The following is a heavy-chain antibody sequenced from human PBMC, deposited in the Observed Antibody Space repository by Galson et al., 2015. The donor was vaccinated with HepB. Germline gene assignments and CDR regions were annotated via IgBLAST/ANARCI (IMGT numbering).Heavy chain of an antibody. V-gene: IGHV3-30*18. CDR3: AKDRVVAQWPYLYYFDY. D-gene: IGHD6-19*01. J-gene: IGHJ4*02. CDR1: GFTFSSYG. Sequence: SLRLSCAASGFTFSSYGTHWVRQAPGKGLEWVAVISYDGSNKYYADSVKGRFTISRDNSKNTLYLQMNSLRAEDTAVYYCAKDRVVAQWPYLYYFDYWGQGTLVTVSS. CDR2: ISYDGSNK.